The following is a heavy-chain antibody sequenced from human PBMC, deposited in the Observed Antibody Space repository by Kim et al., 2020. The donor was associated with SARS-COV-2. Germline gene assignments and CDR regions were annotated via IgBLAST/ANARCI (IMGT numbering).Heavy chain of an antibody. J-gene: IGHJ4*02. CDR3: ARHFRKDIVARPSEFDY. Sequence: SETLSLTCTVSGGSISSSSYYWGWIRQPPGKGLEWIGSIYYSGSTYYNPSLKSRVTISVDTSKNQFSLKLSSVTAADTAVYYCARHFRKDIVARPSEFDYWGQGTLVTVSS. CDR1: GGSISSSSYY. V-gene: IGHV4-39*01. CDR2: IYYSGST. D-gene: IGHD6-6*01.